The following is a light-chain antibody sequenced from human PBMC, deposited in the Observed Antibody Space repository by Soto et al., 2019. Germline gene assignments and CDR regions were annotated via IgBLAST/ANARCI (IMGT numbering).Light chain of an antibody. V-gene: IGLV2-8*01. J-gene: IGLJ1*01. Sequence: QSVLTQPPSASVSPGQSVTISCTGTSSDIGVYDFVSWYQQHPGKAPKVIIYHVKKRPSGVPDRFSGSKSGNTASLTVSGLRPEDEADYFCRSFAGSYSPYVFGTGTKVTVL. CDR1: SSDIGVYDF. CDR2: HVK. CDR3: RSFAGSYSPYV.